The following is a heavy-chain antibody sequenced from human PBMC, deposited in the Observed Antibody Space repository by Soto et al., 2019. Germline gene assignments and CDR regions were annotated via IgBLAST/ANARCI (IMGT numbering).Heavy chain of an antibody. V-gene: IGHV3-23*01. D-gene: IGHD4-17*01. J-gene: IGHJ4*02. CDR2: ISGSGDNT. Sequence: GGSLRLSCAASGLTFSNYAMSWVRQAPGKGLEWVSTISGSGDNTDYVDSVKGRFTISRDNSKNTLYLQMNSLRAEDTAVYYCAKDPLTVTPYFDYWGQGTLVTVPS. CDR1: GLTFSNYA. CDR3: AKDPLTVTPYFDY.